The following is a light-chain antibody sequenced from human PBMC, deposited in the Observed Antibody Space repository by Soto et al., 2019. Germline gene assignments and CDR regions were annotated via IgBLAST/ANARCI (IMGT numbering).Light chain of an antibody. CDR3: SSYAGSNYV. CDR1: SSDVGGYNY. Sequence: QSVLTQPPSASGSPGQSVTISCTGTSSDVGGYNYVSCYQQHPGKAPKLMIYEVSKRPSGVPDRFSGSKSGNTASLTVSGLQAEDEADYYCSSYAGSNYVFGTGTKSPS. CDR2: EVS. J-gene: IGLJ1*01. V-gene: IGLV2-8*01.